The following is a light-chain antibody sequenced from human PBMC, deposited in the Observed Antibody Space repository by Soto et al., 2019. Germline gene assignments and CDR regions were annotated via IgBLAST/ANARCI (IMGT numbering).Light chain of an antibody. J-gene: IGKJ4*01. V-gene: IGKV3-11*01. Sequence: ETVLTQSPATLSLSPGERATLSCRASQSVGSNLAWYQQKPGQAPGLLIYDASNRATGIPARFSGSGSGTDFTLTISSLEPEDFAVYFCQQRINSLTFGGGTKVEIK. CDR1: QSVGSN. CDR2: DAS. CDR3: QQRINSLT.